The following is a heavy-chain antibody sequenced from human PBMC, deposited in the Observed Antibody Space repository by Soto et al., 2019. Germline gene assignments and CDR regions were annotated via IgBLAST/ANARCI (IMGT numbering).Heavy chain of an antibody. Sequence: PGESLKISCKASGYGFTSCWIGWVRQMPGKGLEWMGIIYIDDSDTRYSPSFQGQVTISGDKSIKTAYLHWSSPKASDTAMYYCASRKRTSDAFDIWGQGTMVTVSS. V-gene: IGHV5-51*01. CDR2: IYIDDSDT. CDR3: ASRKRTSDAFDI. D-gene: IGHD1-1*01. J-gene: IGHJ3*02. CDR1: GYGFTSCW.